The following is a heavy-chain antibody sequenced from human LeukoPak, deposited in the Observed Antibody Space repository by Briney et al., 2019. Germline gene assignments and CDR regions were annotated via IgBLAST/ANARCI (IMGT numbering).Heavy chain of an antibody. D-gene: IGHD6-13*01. CDR2: IIPIFGTA. CDR1: GGTFSSYA. V-gene: IGHV1-69*05. Sequence: GSSVKVSCKASGGTFSSYAISWVRQAPGQGLEWMGGIIPIFGTANNAQKFQGRVTITTDESTSTAYMELSSLRSEDTAVYYCARAGIAAAGSYYMDVWGKGTTVTVSS. CDR3: ARAGIAAAGSYYMDV. J-gene: IGHJ6*03.